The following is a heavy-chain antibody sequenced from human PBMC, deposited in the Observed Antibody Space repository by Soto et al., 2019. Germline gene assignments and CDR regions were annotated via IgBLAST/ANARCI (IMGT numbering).Heavy chain of an antibody. CDR2: ISSSSYT. Sequence: GGSLRLSCAASGFTFSDYYMSWIRQAPGKGLEWVSYISSSSYTNYADSVKGRFTISRDNAKNSLYLQMNSLRAEDTAVYYCARFPHYYDSSGSIVWGQGTLVTVPQ. D-gene: IGHD3-22*01. V-gene: IGHV3-11*06. CDR1: GFTFSDYY. J-gene: IGHJ4*02. CDR3: ARFPHYYDSSGSIV.